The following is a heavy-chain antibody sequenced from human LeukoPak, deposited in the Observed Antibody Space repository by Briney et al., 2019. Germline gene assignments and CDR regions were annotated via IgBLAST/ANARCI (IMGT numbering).Heavy chain of an antibody. Sequence: GGSLRLSCAASGFTFSSYTMSWVRQAPGKGLEWVSTITTSDGNTYYADSVKGRFTVSRDNSKNTLFLQMNSLRAEDTAVYYCAKDGGLWVSAHWGDSWGRGTLVIVSS. CDR2: ITTSDGNT. CDR1: GFTFSSYT. D-gene: IGHD7-27*01. J-gene: IGHJ4*02. V-gene: IGHV3-23*01. CDR3: AKDGGLWVSAHWGDS.